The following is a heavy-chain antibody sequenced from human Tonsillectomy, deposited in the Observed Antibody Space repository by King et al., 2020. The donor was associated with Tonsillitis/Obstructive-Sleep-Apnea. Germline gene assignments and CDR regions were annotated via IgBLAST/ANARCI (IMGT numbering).Heavy chain of an antibody. CDR1: GFTFDDYA. CDR2: ISWNSGSI. Sequence: VQLVESGGGLVQPGRSLRLSCAASGFTFDDYAMLWVRQAPGKGLEWVSGISWNSGSIGYADSVKGRFTISRDNAKNSLYLQMNSLRAEDTALYYCAKVTDYDFWSGADYWGQGTLVTVSS. CDR3: AKVTDYDFWSGADY. J-gene: IGHJ4*02. V-gene: IGHV3-9*01. D-gene: IGHD3-3*01.